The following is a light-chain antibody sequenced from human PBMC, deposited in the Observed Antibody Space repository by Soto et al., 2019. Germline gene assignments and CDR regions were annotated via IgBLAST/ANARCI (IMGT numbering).Light chain of an antibody. V-gene: IGKV3-15*01. J-gene: IGKJ3*01. Sequence: EIVITQSPSTLSVSPGERATLSCRASQSVSSNLAWYQQKPGQAPRLLIYGASTRATGIPARFSGSGSGTEFTLTISSLQSEDFAVYYCQQYNNWPVFGPGTKVDIK. CDR3: QQYNNWPV. CDR2: GAS. CDR1: QSVSSN.